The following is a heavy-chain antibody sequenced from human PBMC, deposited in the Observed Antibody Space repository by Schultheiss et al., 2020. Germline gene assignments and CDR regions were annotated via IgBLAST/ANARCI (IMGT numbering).Heavy chain of an antibody. CDR2: IWCCGGNT. CDR1: GFTFSSSA. CDR3: AKAQGCSYYYGLDF. D-gene: IGHD2-15*01. V-gene: IGHV3-23*01. Sequence: GGSLRLSCAASGFTFSSSAMHWVRQAPGKGLEWVAVIWCCGGNTLYADSVKGRFSISRDNSKNTLYLQLNSLRAEDTAVYFCAKAQGCSYYYGLDFWGQGTIVTVSS. J-gene: IGHJ6*02.